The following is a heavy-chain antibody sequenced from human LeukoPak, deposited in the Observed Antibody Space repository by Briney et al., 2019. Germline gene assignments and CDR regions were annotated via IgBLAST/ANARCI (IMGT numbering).Heavy chain of an antibody. CDR1: GFTFSSYA. V-gene: IGHV3-15*01. CDR3: TTVGPDYYDSSGYYYGDYYYYMDV. CDR2: IKSKTDGGTT. J-gene: IGHJ6*03. Sequence: GGSLRLSCAASGFTFSSYAMSWVRQAPGKGLEWVGRIKSKTDGGTTDYAAPVKGRFTISRDDSKNTLYLQMNSLKTEDTAVYYCTTVGPDYYDSSGYYYGDYYYYMDVWGKGTTVTVSS. D-gene: IGHD3-22*01.